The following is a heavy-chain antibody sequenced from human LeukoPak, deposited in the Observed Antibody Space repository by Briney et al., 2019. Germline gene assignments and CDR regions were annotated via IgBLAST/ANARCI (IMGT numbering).Heavy chain of an antibody. V-gene: IGHV4-59*01. J-gene: IGHJ5*02. CDR2: IYHSGTT. CDR1: GGSMSSYY. Sequence: SETLSLTCTVSGGSMSSYYWSWIRQPPGKGLEWIGYIYHSGTTNYNPSFKSRVTISVDKSKEQFSLKLNSVTAADTAVYYCARAPGVGGGPVAGTNWFDPWGQGTLVTVSS. CDR3: ARAPGVGGGPVAGTNWFDP. D-gene: IGHD6-19*01.